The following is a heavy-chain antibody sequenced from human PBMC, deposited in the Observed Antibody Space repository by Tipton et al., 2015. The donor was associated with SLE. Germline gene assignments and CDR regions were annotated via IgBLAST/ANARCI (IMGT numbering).Heavy chain of an antibody. CDR2: ISGSADST. V-gene: IGHV3-23*01. CDR3: AKDPGYSYGLGLVY. J-gene: IGHJ4*02. Sequence: SLRLSCAASGFTFSYYAMNWVRQAPGKGLEWVSGISGSADSTNYADSVKGRFTISRDNSKSTLDLQMNSLRVEDTAVYYCAKDPGYSYGLGLVYWGLGALVTVSS. D-gene: IGHD5-18*01. CDR1: GFTFSYYA.